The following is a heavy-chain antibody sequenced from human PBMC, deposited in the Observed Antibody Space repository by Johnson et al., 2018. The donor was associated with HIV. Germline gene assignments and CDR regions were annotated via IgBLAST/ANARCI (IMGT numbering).Heavy chain of an antibody. J-gene: IGHJ3*01. V-gene: IGHV3-30-3*01. CDR3: ARERGISGGFDF. Sequence: QEQLVESGGGAVQPGGSLRISCTASGLTFSSYAMHWVRQAPGKGLEWVAVISYDGSNKYYADSVKGRFTISRDKSKNTLYLQLNSLRAEDTAVYYCARERGISGGFDFWGQGTRVSVSS. CDR1: GLTFSSYA. CDR2: ISYDGSNK. D-gene: IGHD2-15*01.